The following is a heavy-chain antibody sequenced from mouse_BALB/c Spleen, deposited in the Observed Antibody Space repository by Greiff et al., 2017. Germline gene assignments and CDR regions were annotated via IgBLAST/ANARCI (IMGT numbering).Heavy chain of an antibody. CDR2: ISSGSSTI. V-gene: IGHV5-17*02. D-gene: IGHD2-2*01. CDR3: ARGGWLPDYYAMDY. J-gene: IGHJ4*01. Sequence: EVQGVESGGGLVQPGGSRKLSCAASGFTFSSFGMHWVRQAPEKGLEWVAYISSGSSTIYYADTVKGRFTISRDNPKNTLFLQMTSLRSEDTAMYYCARGGWLPDYYAMDYWGQGTSVTVSS. CDR1: GFTFSSFG.